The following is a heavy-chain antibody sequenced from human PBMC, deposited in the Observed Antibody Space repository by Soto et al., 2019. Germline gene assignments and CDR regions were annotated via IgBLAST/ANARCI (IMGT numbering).Heavy chain of an antibody. J-gene: IGHJ6*03. V-gene: IGHV4-4*02. D-gene: IGHD2-21*02. Sequence: PSETLSLACAVSGGSISSSNWWSWVRQPPGKGLEWIGEIYHSGSTNYNPSLKSRVTISVDKSKNQFSLKLSSVTAADTAVYYCARDRSDWNYYYYMDGWGKGTTVTISS. CDR1: GGSISSSNW. CDR3: ARDRSDWNYYYYMDG. CDR2: IYHSGST.